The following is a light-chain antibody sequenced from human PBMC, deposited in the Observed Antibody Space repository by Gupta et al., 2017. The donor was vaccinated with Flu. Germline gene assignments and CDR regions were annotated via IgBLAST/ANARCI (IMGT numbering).Light chain of an antibody. V-gene: IGKV3-15*01. Sequence: EIVMTQPLATLSVSPGERATPSCRASQSVRSNLAWYQQKPGQAPRLLIYGASIMDSGIPARFSGSGSGTEFTLTISSLQSEDFAVYYCQQYNNWAPRTFGQGTKLEIK. CDR1: QSVRSN. CDR2: GAS. CDR3: QQYNNWAPRT. J-gene: IGKJ2*01.